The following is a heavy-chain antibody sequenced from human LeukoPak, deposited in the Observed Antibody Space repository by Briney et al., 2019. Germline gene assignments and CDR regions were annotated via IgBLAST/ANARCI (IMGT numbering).Heavy chain of an antibody. V-gene: IGHV4-30-2*01. CDR2: IYHSGST. CDR1: GGSISSGGYS. CDR3: ARGGSSGWYGTHYYYYGMDV. D-gene: IGHD6-19*01. Sequence: SQTLSLTCAVSGGSISSGGYSWSWIRQPPGKGLGWIGYIYHSGSTNYNPSLKSRVTISVDTSKNQFSLKLSSVTAADTAVYYCARGGSSGWYGTHYYYYGMDVWGQGTTVTVSS. J-gene: IGHJ6*02.